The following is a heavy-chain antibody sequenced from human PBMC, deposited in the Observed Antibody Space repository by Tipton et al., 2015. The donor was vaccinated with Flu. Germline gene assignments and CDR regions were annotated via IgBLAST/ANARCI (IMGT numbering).Heavy chain of an antibody. Sequence: VQLVQSGGGLVQPGGSLRLSCAASTFTFSYYWMSWVRQTPGKGLEWVANIKQDGSEKYYVDSVKGRFTISRDNAKNSLYLQMNSLRPEDTALYYCAKVESFFYGYFDCWGQGTLVTVSS. D-gene: IGHD2/OR15-2a*01. CDR3: AKVESFFYGYFDC. V-gene: IGHV3-7*03. CDR1: TFTFSYYW. CDR2: IKQDGSEK. J-gene: IGHJ4*02.